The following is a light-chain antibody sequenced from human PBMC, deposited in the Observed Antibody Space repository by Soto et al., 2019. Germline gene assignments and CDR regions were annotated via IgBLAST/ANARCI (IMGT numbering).Light chain of an antibody. J-gene: IGKJ4*01. CDR3: QHYDKLLLN. CDR1: QDINTY. V-gene: IGKV1-33*01. Sequence: DIQMTQSPSSLSASVGDRVTITCQASQDINTYLNWYQQKPGKAPKLLIYDASKLETGVPSRFSGGGSGTDFTLTVTSLQPEDIATYFCQHYDKLLLNFGGGTKVELK. CDR2: DAS.